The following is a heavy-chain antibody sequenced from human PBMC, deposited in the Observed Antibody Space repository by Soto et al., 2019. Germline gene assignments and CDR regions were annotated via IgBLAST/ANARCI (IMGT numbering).Heavy chain of an antibody. J-gene: IGHJ4*02. CDR3: AKESSVTKAFDY. Sequence: EVQLVESGGGLVQPGRSLRLSCAASGFTFDDYAMHWVRQAPGKGLEWVSGISWNSGSIGYADSVKGRFTISRDNAKNSLYLQMNRLRAEDTALYYCAKESSVTKAFDYWGQGTLVTVSS. D-gene: IGHD4-17*01. CDR1: GFTFDDYA. V-gene: IGHV3-9*01. CDR2: ISWNSGSI.